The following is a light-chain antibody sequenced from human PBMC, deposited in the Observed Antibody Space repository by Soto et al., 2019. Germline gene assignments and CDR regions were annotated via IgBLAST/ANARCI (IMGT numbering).Light chain of an antibody. V-gene: IGKV3-20*01. CDR2: AAS. J-gene: IGKJ4*01. Sequence: EIVLTQSPGTLSLSPGERATLSCRASQSISSDYLAWYQQKPGQAPRLLIYAASIRAAGIPDTFGGSGSGTDFTLTISSLEPEHFAVYYCQQYGNSPLTFGGGTKVEIK. CDR3: QQYGNSPLT. CDR1: QSISSDY.